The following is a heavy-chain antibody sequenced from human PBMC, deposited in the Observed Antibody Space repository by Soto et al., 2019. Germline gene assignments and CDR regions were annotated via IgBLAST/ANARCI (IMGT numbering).Heavy chain of an antibody. D-gene: IGHD7-27*01. CDR1: GYTFTGYH. CDR2: INRNSGDT. Sequence: QVQLVQSGAEVKEPGASVKVSCKASGYTFTGYHMHWVRQAPGQGLEWMGWINRNSGDTNYAQKFQGRVTMTSDTSITTVYMELSRLRSDDTAVYFCAREANLGLWGQGTLVTVSS. J-gene: IGHJ4*02. V-gene: IGHV1-2*02. CDR3: AREANLGL.